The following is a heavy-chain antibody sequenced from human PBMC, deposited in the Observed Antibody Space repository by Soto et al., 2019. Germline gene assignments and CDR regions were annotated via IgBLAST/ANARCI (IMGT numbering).Heavy chain of an antibody. J-gene: IGHJ4*02. CDR2: IYYSGST. CDR3: ASSYSSSWYDFDY. Sequence: SETLSLTCTVSGGSVSSGSYYWSWIRQPPGKGLEWIGYIYYSGSTNYNPSLKSRVTISVDTSKNQFSLKLSSVTAADTAVYYCASSYSSSWYDFDYWGQGTLVTVSS. D-gene: IGHD6-13*01. V-gene: IGHV4-61*01. CDR1: GGSVSSGSYY.